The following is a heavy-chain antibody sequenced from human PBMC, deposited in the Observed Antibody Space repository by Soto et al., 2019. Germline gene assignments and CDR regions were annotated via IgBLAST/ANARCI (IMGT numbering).Heavy chain of an antibody. D-gene: IGHD2-15*01. CDR1: GGSVSSGSYY. Sequence: QVQLQESGPGLVKPSETLSLTCTVSGGSVSSGSYYWSWVRQPPGKGLEWIGYIYYSGSTNYNPSLKSRVTIPVDPSTNQCSLKLSAVTAADTAVDYCARGIDGCSHGRYSYGMDVGGQGTTVTVSS. J-gene: IGHJ6*02. V-gene: IGHV4-61*01. CDR2: IYYSGST. CDR3: ARGIDGCSHGRYSYGMDV.